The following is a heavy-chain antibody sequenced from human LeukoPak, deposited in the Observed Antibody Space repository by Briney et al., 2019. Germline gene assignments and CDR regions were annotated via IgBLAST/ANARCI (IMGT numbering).Heavy chain of an antibody. CDR1: GFTFSSYS. V-gene: IGHV3-21*01. Sequence: PGGSLRLSCAASGFTFSSYSMNWVRQAPGKGLEWVSSISSSSSYIYYADSVKGRFTISRDNAKNSLYLQMNSLRAEDTAVYYCAREAVAGTEDYFDYWGQGTLVTVSS. CDR2: ISSSSSYI. J-gene: IGHJ4*02. CDR3: AREAVAGTEDYFDY. D-gene: IGHD6-19*01.